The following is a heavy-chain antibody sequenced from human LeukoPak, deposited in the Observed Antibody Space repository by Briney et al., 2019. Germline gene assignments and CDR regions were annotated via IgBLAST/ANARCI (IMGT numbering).Heavy chain of an antibody. V-gene: IGHV4-39*07. CDR1: GGSISTSNYY. J-gene: IGHJ4*02. Sequence: PSETLSLTCTVSGGSISTSNYYWGWIRQPPGKGLEWIGNIFYSGSTYYSPSLRSRVTISLDTSRNQFSLKLSSVTAADTAVYYCARVRSSGWYTGYWGQGTLVTVSS. CDR3: ARVRSSGWYTGY. CDR2: IFYSGST. D-gene: IGHD6-19*01.